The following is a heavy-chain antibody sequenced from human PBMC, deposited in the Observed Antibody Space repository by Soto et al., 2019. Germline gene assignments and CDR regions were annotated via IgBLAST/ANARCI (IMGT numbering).Heavy chain of an antibody. D-gene: IGHD3-3*01. V-gene: IGHV4-61*01. Sequence: SETLSLTCTVSGGSVRSDSYHWSWIRQPPGKGLEWSAYMCNAGSTNYNPSLKSRVTISEDTSKNQFSLKLTSETAADTVVYYCARDNQGSPASDYYYYGMDVWGQGTTVTVSS. J-gene: IGHJ6*02. CDR3: ARDNQGSPASDYYYYGMDV. CDR1: GGSVRSDSYH. CDR2: MCNAGST.